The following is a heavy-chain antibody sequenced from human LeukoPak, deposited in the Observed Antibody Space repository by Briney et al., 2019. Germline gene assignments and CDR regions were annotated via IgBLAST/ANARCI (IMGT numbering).Heavy chain of an antibody. J-gene: IGHJ4*02. D-gene: IGHD3-10*01. Sequence: GASVKVSCKVSGYTLTELSMHWVRQAPGKGLEWMGGFDPEDGETIYARKFQGRVTMTEDTSTDTAYMELSSLRSEDTAVYYCATGRTMVRGDVFDYWGQGTLVTVSS. V-gene: IGHV1-24*01. CDR3: ATGRTMVRGDVFDY. CDR2: FDPEDGET. CDR1: GYTLTELS.